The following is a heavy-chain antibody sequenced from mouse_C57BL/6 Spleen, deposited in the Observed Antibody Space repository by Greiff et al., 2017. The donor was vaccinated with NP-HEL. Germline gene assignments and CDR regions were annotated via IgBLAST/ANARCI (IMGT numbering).Heavy chain of an antibody. J-gene: IGHJ3*01. CDR2: IHPNSGST. CDR3: ARYYGSSHAWFAY. CDR1: GYTFTSYW. D-gene: IGHD1-1*01. Sequence: VQLQQSGAELVKPGASVKLSCKASGYTFTSYWMHWVKQRPGQGLEWIGMIHPNSGSTNYNEKFKSKATLTVDKSSSTAYMQLSSLTSEDSAVYYCARYYGSSHAWFAYWGQRTLVTVSA. V-gene: IGHV1-64*01.